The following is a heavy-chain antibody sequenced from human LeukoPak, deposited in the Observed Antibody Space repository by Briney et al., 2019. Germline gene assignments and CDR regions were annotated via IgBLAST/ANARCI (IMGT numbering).Heavy chain of an antibody. CDR1: GGSFSGYY. CDR2: INHSGST. Sequence: SETLSLTCAVYGGSFSGYYWSWIRQPPGKGLELIGEINHSGSTNYNPSLKSRVTISVDTSKNQFSLKLSSVTAADTAVYYCAREYSYDSSGYSYWGQGILVTVSS. V-gene: IGHV4-34*01. CDR3: AREYSYDSSGYSY. D-gene: IGHD3-22*01. J-gene: IGHJ4*02.